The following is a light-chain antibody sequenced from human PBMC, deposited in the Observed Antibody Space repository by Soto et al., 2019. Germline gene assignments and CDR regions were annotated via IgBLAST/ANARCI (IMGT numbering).Light chain of an antibody. V-gene: IGKV3-11*01. CDR3: QQRHNWPPFT. CDR1: QSVSSY. Sequence: EIVLTQSPATLSLSPGERATLSCRASQSVSSYLAWYQQKPGQAPRLLIFDASNRATGIPARFNGSGSGTDFTLTISSLEPEDSAVYYCQQRHNWPPFTFGGGTKVEIK. CDR2: DAS. J-gene: IGKJ4*01.